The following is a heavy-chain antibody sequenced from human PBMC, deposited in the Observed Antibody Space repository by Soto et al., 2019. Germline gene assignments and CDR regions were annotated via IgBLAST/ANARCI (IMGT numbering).Heavy chain of an antibody. J-gene: IGHJ4*02. Sequence: QVQLVQSGAEVKKPGASVKVSCKASGYTFTGYYMHWVRQAPGQGLEWMGWINPNSGGTNYAQKFQGWVTMARHTSXSTAYMELSRLRSDDTAVYYCARSVELGGSGWYVYWGQGTLVTVSS. D-gene: IGHD6-19*01. CDR1: GYTFTGYY. V-gene: IGHV1-2*04. CDR3: ARSVELGGSGWYVY. CDR2: INPNSGGT.